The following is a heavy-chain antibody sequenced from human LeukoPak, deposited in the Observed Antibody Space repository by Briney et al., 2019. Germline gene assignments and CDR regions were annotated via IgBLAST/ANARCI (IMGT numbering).Heavy chain of an antibody. CDR2: ISTTSDYT. CDR1: AFTFSDYY. J-gene: IGHJ4*02. CDR3: ATVDTSNYFDW. V-gene: IGHV3-11*05. Sequence: GGSLRLSCAASAFTFSDYYMSWIRQAPGKGLERVSYISTTSDYTNYIGSVKGRFTISRNNAKNSLYLQMNSLRVEDTAIYYCATVDTSNYFDWWGQGTLVTVSS. D-gene: IGHD2-2*01.